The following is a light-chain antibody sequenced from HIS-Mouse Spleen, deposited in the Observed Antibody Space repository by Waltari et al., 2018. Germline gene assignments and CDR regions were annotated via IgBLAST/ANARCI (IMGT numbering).Light chain of an antibody. CDR3: QQYYSYPWT. V-gene: IGKV1-8*01. J-gene: IGKJ1*01. CDR2: GAS. Sequence: AIRMTQSPSSFSSSTGDTVTITGRASQGISSYLAWYQQKPGKAPKLLIYGASTLQSGVPSRFSGSGSGTDFTLTISCLQSEDFATYYCQQYYSYPWTFGQGTKVEIK. CDR1: QGISSY.